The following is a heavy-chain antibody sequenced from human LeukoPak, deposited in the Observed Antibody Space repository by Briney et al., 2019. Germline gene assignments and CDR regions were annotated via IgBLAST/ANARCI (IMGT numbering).Heavy chain of an antibody. CDR1: GYSISSGYY. CDR3: ARRYSNSYFDY. Sequence: SETLSLTCAVSGYSISSGYYWGWIRQPPGKGLEWLGKVYQSGITYYNASLKSRVTISVDTSKNQFSLKLNSVTAADTAVYYCARRYSNSYFDYWGQGTLVTVSS. CDR2: VYQSGIT. D-gene: IGHD4-11*01. V-gene: IGHV4-38-2*01. J-gene: IGHJ4*02.